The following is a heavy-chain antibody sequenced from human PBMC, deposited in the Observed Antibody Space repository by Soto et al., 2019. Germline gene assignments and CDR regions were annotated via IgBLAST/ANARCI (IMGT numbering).Heavy chain of an antibody. D-gene: IGHD3-22*01. CDR3: ARRGAVVPGDAFDI. CDR1: GYSFTTYW. CDR2: IYPGDSDT. J-gene: IGHJ3*02. V-gene: IGHV5-51*01. Sequence: GSLKISCKASGYSFTTYWIGWVRQMPGKGLEWMGIIYPGDSDTRYSPSFQGQVTISADKSISTAYLQWRSLKASDNAMYYCARRGAVVPGDAFDIWGQGTMVTVSS.